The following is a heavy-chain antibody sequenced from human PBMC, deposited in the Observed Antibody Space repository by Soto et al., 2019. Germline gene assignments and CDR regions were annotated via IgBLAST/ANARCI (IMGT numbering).Heavy chain of an antibody. CDR3: ARHDYYHRTFDI. CDR1: GGSVGTGAYY. D-gene: IGHD3-9*01. CDR2: TLYSGSP. J-gene: IGHJ3*02. Sequence: SEILSLTCRVSGGSVGTGAYYWSWIRQPQGKGLEWIGYTLYSGSPNYNPSLQSLQSRVTISVDTSRNQFSLRLTSVTAADTALYYCARHDYYHRTFDIWGQGTLVTVSS. V-gene: IGHV4-61*08.